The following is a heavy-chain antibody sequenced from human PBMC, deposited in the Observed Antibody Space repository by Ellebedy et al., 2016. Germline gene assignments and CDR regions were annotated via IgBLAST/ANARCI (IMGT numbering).Heavy chain of an antibody. D-gene: IGHD3-22*01. Sequence: GESLKISCAASGFTFSRYAMSWVRQAPGKGLEWVSAISGSGTGTYYADSVKGRFTISRDNSKNTLYLQMNSLRAEDTAVYYCAKEDYYDSSGPFDYWGQGTLVTVSS. V-gene: IGHV3-23*01. J-gene: IGHJ4*02. CDR1: GFTFSRYA. CDR3: AKEDYYDSSGPFDY. CDR2: ISGSGTGT.